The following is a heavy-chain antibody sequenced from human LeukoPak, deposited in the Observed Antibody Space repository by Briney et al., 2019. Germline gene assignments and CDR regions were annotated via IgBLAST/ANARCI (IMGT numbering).Heavy chain of an antibody. CDR2: IYTSGST. CDR1: GGSISSYY. V-gene: IGHV4-4*07. J-gene: IGHJ4*02. Sequence: SETLSLTCTVSGGSISSYYWSWIRQPAGKGLEWIGRIYTSGSTNNNPSLKSRVTMSVDTSKNQISLKLSSVTAADTAVYYCARDWAQHCSSTSCYGPFDYWGQGTLVTVSS. CDR3: ARDWAQHCSSTSCYGPFDY. D-gene: IGHD2-2*01.